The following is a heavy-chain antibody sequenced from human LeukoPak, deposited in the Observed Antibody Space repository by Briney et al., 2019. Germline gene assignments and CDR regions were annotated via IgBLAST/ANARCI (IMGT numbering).Heavy chain of an antibody. CDR2: IKQDSNEK. J-gene: IGHJ4*02. V-gene: IGHV3-7*01. Sequence: PGGSLRLSCAASGFTFSSYWMSWVRQAPGKGLEWVANIKQDSNEKYYVDFVKGRFTITRDNAKNSLYLQMNSLRAEDTAVYYCATYYYGSENYYKRFDYWGQGTLVTVSS. CDR1: GFTFSSYW. CDR3: ATYYYGSENYYKRFDY. D-gene: IGHD3-10*01.